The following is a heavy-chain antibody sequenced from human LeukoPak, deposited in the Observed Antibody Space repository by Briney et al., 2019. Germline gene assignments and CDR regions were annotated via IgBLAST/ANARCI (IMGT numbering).Heavy chain of an antibody. CDR1: GFTFSSYS. D-gene: IGHD1-1*01. CDR2: ISSSSSYI. J-gene: IGHJ6*03. Sequence: PGGSLRLSCAASGFTFSSYSMDWVRQAPGKGLEWVSSISSSSSYIYYADSVRGRFTISRDNAKNSLYLQINSLRAEDTAVYYCARTTADYYYVDVWGKGTTVTVSS. V-gene: IGHV3-21*01. CDR3: ARTTADYYYVDV.